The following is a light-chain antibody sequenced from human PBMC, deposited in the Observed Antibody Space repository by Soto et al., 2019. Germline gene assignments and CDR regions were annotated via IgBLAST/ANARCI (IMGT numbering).Light chain of an antibody. V-gene: IGKV3-11*01. CDR3: QQRMNWPLT. CDR1: QTVSSY. CDR2: DAS. J-gene: IGKJ5*01. Sequence: IVLTQSPATLSLSPGERATLSCRASQTVSSYLLWYQQKPGQAPRLLIYDASNRAAGTPARFSGSGSETDFTLTISSLEPEDFAVYYCQQRMNWPLTFGQGTRLEIK.